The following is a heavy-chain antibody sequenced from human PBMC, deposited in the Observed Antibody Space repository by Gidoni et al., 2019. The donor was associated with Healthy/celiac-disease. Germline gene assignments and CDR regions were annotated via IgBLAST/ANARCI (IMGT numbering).Heavy chain of an antibody. CDR3: TTAADIL. V-gene: IGHV3-15*01. J-gene: IGHJ4*02. D-gene: IGHD3-9*01. CDR1: GFTFSNAW. CDR2: IKSKTDGGTT. Sequence: EVQLVESGGGLVKPGGSLRLSCAASGFTFSNAWVSWVRQAPGKGLEWCGRIKSKTDGGTTDYAAPVKGRFTFSRDDSKNTLYLQMNSLKTEDTAVYYCTTAADILWGQGTLVTVSS.